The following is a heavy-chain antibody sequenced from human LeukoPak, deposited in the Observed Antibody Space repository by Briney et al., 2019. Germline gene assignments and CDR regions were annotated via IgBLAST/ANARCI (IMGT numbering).Heavy chain of an antibody. V-gene: IGHV3-30-3*01. J-gene: IGHJ6*02. CDR3: AREAYSSSSGYYYGMDV. D-gene: IGHD6-6*01. Sequence: GGSLRLSCAASGFTFSSYAMHWVRQAPGKGLEWVAVISYDGSNKYYADSVKGRFTISRDNSKNTLYLQMNSLRAEDTAAYYCAREAYSSSSGYYYGMDVWGQGTTVTVSS. CDR2: ISYDGSNK. CDR1: GFTFSSYA.